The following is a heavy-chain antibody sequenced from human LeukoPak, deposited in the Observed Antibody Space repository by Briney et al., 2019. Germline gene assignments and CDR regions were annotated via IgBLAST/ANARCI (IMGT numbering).Heavy chain of an antibody. V-gene: IGHV4-4*07. D-gene: IGHD3-10*01. CDR3: ARDRITMVRGVTDNSPYYYYYMDV. Sequence: SETLSLTCTVSGGSISSYYWSWIRQPAGKGLEWIGRIYTSGSTNYNPSLKSRVTISVDTSKNQFSLKLSSVTAADTAVYYCARDRITMVRGVTDNSPYYYYYMDVWGKGTTVTISS. CDR2: IYTSGST. CDR1: GGSISSYY. J-gene: IGHJ6*03.